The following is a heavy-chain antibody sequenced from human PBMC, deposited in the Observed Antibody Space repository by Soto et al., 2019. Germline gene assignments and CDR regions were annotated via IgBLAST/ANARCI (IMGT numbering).Heavy chain of an antibody. V-gene: IGHV3-33*01. Sequence: QVQLVESGGGVVQPGRSLRLSCAASGFTFSSYGMHWVRQAPGKGLEWVAVIWYDGSNKYYADSVKGRFTISRDNSKNRLYLQMTSLRAEDTAVYYCASVGRCSWYSGGWFDPWGQGTLVTVSS. CDR1: GFTFSSYG. CDR2: IWYDGSNK. CDR3: ASVGRCSWYSGGWFDP. D-gene: IGHD6-13*01. J-gene: IGHJ5*02.